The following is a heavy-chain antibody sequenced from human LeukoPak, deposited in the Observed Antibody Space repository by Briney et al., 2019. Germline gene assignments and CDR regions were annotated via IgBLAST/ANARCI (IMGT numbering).Heavy chain of an antibody. Sequence: GGSLRLSCAASGFTFSSYWMHWVRQAPGKGLVWVSRINSDGSSTSYADSVKGRFTISRDNAKNTLYLQMNSVRAEDTAVYYCLLSRWNDFGFDYWGQGTLVTVSS. CDR3: LLSRWNDFGFDY. CDR2: INSDGSST. CDR1: GFTFSSYW. J-gene: IGHJ4*02. V-gene: IGHV3-74*01. D-gene: IGHD1-1*01.